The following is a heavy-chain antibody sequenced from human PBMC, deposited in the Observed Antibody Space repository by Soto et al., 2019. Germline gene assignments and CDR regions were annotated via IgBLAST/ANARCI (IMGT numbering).Heavy chain of an antibody. V-gene: IGHV1-2*04. CDR3: AREVAGRSYQPIDF. CDR1: GYTFTGYY. Sequence: ASVKVSCKASGYTFTGYYIHWVRQAPGQGLEWMGWINPNSGGTNYAQKFQGWVTMTRDTSINTAYMELSSLRSEDTAVYYCAREVAGRSYQPIDFWGQGTLVTVSS. CDR2: INPNSGGT. D-gene: IGHD2-15*01. J-gene: IGHJ4*02.